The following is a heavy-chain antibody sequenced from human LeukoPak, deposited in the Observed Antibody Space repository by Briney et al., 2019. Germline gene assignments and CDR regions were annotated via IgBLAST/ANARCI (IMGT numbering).Heavy chain of an antibody. Sequence: SETLSLTCTVSGGSISTSSYYWGWIRQPPGKGLEWIGSIYYSGSTYYNPSLKSRVTISVDTSKNQFSLKLSSVTAADTAVYYCARHANYPNAFDIWGQGTMVTVSS. CDR3: ARHANYPNAFDI. J-gene: IGHJ3*02. V-gene: IGHV4-39*01. D-gene: IGHD4/OR15-4a*01. CDR1: GGSISTSSYY. CDR2: IYYSGST.